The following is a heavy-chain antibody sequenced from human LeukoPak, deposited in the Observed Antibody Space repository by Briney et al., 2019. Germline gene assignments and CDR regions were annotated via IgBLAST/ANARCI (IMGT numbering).Heavy chain of an antibody. V-gene: IGHV1-58*01. J-gene: IGHJ5*02. CDR3: AAQTSYGSGRYLNES. CDR1: GFTFSRST. CDR2: IVVGSSNT. D-gene: IGHD3-10*01. Sequence: SVKVSCKTSGFTFSRSTVQWVRQARGQGLEWIGGIVVGSSNTKYAQKFQERVTINRDMSTNTAYMELSSLRSEDMAVHYCAAQTSYGSGRYLNESWGQGTLVTVSS.